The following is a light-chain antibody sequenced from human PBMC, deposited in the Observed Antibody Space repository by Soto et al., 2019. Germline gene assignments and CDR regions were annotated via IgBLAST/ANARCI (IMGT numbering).Light chain of an antibody. CDR1: QSGSSN. CDR3: QHRSSWPST. V-gene: IGKV3-11*01. J-gene: IGKJ5*01. CDR2: DAS. Sequence: EIVLTQSPATLSLSPGERATLSSRASQSGSSNLAWYQQKPGQAPRLFISDASNRATGIPARFSGSGSGTDFTLTINSLEPEDFAVYYCQHRSSWPSTFGQGTRLEIK.